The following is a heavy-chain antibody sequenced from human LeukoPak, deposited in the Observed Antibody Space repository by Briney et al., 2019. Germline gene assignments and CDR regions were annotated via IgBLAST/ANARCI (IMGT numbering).Heavy chain of an antibody. Sequence: GGSLRLSCAASGFTFSNYAMHWVRQAPGSGLEWVAFIKHDGSEQNYADSVKGRFTISRDNSKNTLYLQMNSLRAEDTAIYYCGKDEGDHLGGRSHHTARTYDVFDIWGQGTMVTVSS. CDR2: IKHDGSEQ. V-gene: IGHV3-30*02. J-gene: IGHJ3*02. CDR3: GKDEGDHLGGRSHHTARTYDVFDI. D-gene: IGHD3-16*02. CDR1: GFTFSNYA.